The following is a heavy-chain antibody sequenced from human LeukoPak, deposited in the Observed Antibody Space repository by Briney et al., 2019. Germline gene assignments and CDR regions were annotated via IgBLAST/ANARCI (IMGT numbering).Heavy chain of an antibody. CDR1: GGTFSSYA. J-gene: IGHJ4*02. CDR2: IIPIFGTA. Sequence: GASVKVSCKASGGTFSSYAISWVRQAPGQGLEWMGGIIPIFGTANYAQKFQGRVTITTDESTSTAYMELSSLRSEDTAVYYCARVRHIGSLWGYFDYWGQGTLVTVSS. V-gene: IGHV1-69*05. D-gene: IGHD1-26*01. CDR3: ARVRHIGSLWGYFDY.